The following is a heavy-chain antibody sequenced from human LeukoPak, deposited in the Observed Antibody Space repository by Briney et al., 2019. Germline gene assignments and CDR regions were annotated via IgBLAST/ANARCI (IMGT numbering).Heavy chain of an antibody. CDR1: GYTFTGYY. J-gene: IGHJ4*02. D-gene: IGHD3-3*01. Sequence: ASVKVSCKASGYTFTGYYMHWVRQAPGQGLEWMGWINPNSGGTNYAQKFQGRVTMTTDTSTSTAYMELRSLRSDDTAVYYCARDSRPYDFWSGYSRYFDYWGQGTLVTVSS. CDR3: ARDSRPYDFWSGYSRYFDY. V-gene: IGHV1-2*02. CDR2: INPNSGGT.